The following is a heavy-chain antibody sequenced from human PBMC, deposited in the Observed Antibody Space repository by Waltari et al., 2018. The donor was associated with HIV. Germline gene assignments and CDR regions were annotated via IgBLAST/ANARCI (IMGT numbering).Heavy chain of an antibody. CDR2: MFTGGTT. Sequence: EVQLVESGGGLVQPGGSLRLSCVVSGLNVSANYMSWVRQATGKGLEWVSVMFTGGTTYYADSVKGRVTISRDNSRNTVYLQMNNLRAEDTAVYYCATDDFLTYWGQGTPVTVSS. J-gene: IGHJ4*02. CDR3: ATDDFLTY. D-gene: IGHD7-27*01. CDR1: GLNVSANY. V-gene: IGHV3-66*01.